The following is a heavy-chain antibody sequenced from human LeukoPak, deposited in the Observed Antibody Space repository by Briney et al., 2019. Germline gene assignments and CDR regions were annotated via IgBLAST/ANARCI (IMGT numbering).Heavy chain of an antibody. V-gene: IGHV4-39*07. J-gene: IGHJ5*02. CDR2: IYYSGST. CDR3: AGVIAAAAA. Sequence: SETLSLTCTVSGGSISSSSYYWGWIRQPPGKGLEWIGSIYYSGSTYYNPSLKSRVTISVDTSKNQFSLKLSSVTAADTAVYYCAGVIAAAAAWGQGTLVTVSS. D-gene: IGHD6-13*01. CDR1: GGSISSSSYY.